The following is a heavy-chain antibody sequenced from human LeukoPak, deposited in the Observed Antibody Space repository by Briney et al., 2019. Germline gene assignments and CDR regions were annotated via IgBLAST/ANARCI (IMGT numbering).Heavy chain of an antibody. J-gene: IGHJ6*02. CDR2: IYTSGST. V-gene: IGHV4-4*07. CDR3: ARALVPTYYDFWSGYRDYGMDV. CDR1: GGSISSYY. Sequence: PSETLSLTCTVSGGSISSYYWSWIRQPAGKGLEWIGRIYTSGSTNYNPSLKSRVTMSVDTSKNQFSLKLSSVTAADTAVYYCARALVPTYYDFWSGYRDYGMDVWGQGTTVTVSS. D-gene: IGHD3-3*01.